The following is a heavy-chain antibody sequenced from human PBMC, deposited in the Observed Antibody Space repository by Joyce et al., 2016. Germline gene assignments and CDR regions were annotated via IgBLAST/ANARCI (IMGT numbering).Heavy chain of an antibody. V-gene: IGHV3-74*01. J-gene: IGHJ5*02. CDR2: INTDGSSK. CDR3: VRGISARPGGPNWFDP. Sequence: EVQLVESGGGLVQPGGSLRLSCAASGFSFSGYWIHWVRQAPGKGLVGVSRINTDGSSKRFADPVKGRFTISRDNAKNTLYLQMNSLRAEDTAVYYCVRGISARPGGPNWFDPWGQGTLVTVSS. CDR1: GFSFSGYW. D-gene: IGHD6-6*01.